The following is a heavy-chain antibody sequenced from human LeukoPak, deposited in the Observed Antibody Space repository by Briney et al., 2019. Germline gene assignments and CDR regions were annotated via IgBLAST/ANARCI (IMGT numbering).Heavy chain of an antibody. D-gene: IGHD6-25*01. J-gene: IGHJ3*01. CDR2: TYYRSTWYN. CDR1: GDSVSSNSVT. Sequence: SQTLSLTCAISGDSVSSNSVTWNWIRQSPSRGLEWLGRTYYRSTWYNDYAVSVRGRITINPDTSKNQFSLQLNSVTPEDTAVYYCAREWRLNALDVWGQGTMVTVSS. CDR3: AREWRLNALDV. V-gene: IGHV6-1*01.